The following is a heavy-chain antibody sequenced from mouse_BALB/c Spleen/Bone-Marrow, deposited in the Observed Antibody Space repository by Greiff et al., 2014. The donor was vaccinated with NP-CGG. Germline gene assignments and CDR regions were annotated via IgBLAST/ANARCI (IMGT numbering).Heavy chain of an antibody. CDR2: ISHSGST. V-gene: IGHV3-8*02. Sequence: EVQLQQSGPSLVKPSQTLSLTCSVTGDSTTSGYWNWIRKFPGNKLEYMGYISHSGSTYYNPSLKSRISITRDTSKNQYYLQLNSVTTEDTATYYCARAGYRYDVGYAMDYWGQGTSVTVSS. D-gene: IGHD2-14*01. CDR1: GDSTTSGY. J-gene: IGHJ4*01. CDR3: ARAGYRYDVGYAMDY.